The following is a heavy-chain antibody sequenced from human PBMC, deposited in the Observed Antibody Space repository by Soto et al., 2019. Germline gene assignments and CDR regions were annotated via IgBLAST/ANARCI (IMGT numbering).Heavy chain of an antibody. V-gene: IGHV3-72*01. CDR2: IRNTANSDAT. Sequence: EVQLVESGGGLVQPGGSLRLSCAASGFTFSDHYMDWVRQAPGKGLEWVGRIRNTANSDATEYAASVKGRFTISRDDSKNSLYLQMNSLKTEDTAMYYCTRGRCSGGSCYLGHNWGQGALVTVSS. CDR1: GFTFSDHY. J-gene: IGHJ4*02. D-gene: IGHD2-15*01. CDR3: TRGRCSGGSCYLGHN.